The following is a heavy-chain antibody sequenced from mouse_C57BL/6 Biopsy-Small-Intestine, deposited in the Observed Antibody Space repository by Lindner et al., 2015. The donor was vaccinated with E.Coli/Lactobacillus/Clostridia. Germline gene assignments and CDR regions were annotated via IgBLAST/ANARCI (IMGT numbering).Heavy chain of an antibody. V-gene: IGHV5-17*01. Sequence: VQLQESGGGLVKPGGSRKLSCAASGFTFSDSGMHWVRQAPEKGLEWVAYISSGSSSIYYADTVKGRFTISRDNAKKILFLQMTSLRSEDTAMYYCARGNYFDGSPFACWGQGTLVTVSA. CDR1: GFTFSDSG. D-gene: IGHD1-1*01. CDR3: ARGNYFDGSPFAC. J-gene: IGHJ3*01. CDR2: ISSGSSSI.